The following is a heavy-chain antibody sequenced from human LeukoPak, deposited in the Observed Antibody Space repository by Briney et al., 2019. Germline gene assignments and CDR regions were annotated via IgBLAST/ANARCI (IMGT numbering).Heavy chain of an antibody. J-gene: IGHJ4*02. CDR3: AKSPYAVTTHIDN. D-gene: IGHD4-17*01. V-gene: IGHV3-23*01. Sequence: GGSLRPSRAASGFTFNNFGMSWVRPAPGKGLEWISGIRPSGGSTNYADSVKGRFTISRDNSKNTLYLQMNSLRADDTAIYYCAKSPYAVTTHIDNWGQGTLVTVSS. CDR1: GFTFNNFG. CDR2: IRPSGGST.